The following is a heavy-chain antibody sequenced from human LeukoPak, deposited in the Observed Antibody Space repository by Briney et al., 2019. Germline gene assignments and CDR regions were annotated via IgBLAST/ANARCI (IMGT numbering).Heavy chain of an antibody. CDR2: VSGNGENT. Sequence: PGGSLRLSCAASGFTFTNYGMSWVRQAPGKGLDWVATVSGNGENTHYADSVKGRFTISRDNSKNTVSLQMYSVRAEDTAIYYCATEVGDPALFEYWGQGTLVTVSS. D-gene: IGHD1-26*01. V-gene: IGHV3-23*01. J-gene: IGHJ4*02. CDR1: GFTFTNYG. CDR3: ATEVGDPALFEY.